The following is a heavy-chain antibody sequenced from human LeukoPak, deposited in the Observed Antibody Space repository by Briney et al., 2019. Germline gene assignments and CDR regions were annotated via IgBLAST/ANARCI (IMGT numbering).Heavy chain of an antibody. D-gene: IGHD6-13*01. Sequence: SETLSLTCAVYGGSFSGYYWSWIRQPPGKGLEWIGEINHSGSTNYNPSLKSRVTISVDRSKNQFSLKVSSVTAADTAVYYCAPRPYSSSWYGDVWGKGTTVTISS. CDR3: APRPYSSSWYGDV. CDR1: GGSFSGYY. CDR2: INHSGST. J-gene: IGHJ6*04. V-gene: IGHV4-34*01.